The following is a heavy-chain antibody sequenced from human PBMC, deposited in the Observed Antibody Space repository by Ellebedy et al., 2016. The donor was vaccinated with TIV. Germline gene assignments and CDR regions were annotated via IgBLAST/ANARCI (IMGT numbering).Heavy chain of an antibody. J-gene: IGHJ6*02. D-gene: IGHD6-19*01. Sequence: SETLSLTCTVSGGSVSSGSYYWSWIRQPPGKGLEWIGYIYYSGSTNYNPSLKSRVTISVDTSKNQFSLKLSSVTAADTAVYYCARDGSIAVAGYYYYGMDVWGQGTTVTVSS. CDR3: ARDGSIAVAGYYYYGMDV. CDR2: IYYSGST. V-gene: IGHV4-61*01. CDR1: GGSVSSGSYY.